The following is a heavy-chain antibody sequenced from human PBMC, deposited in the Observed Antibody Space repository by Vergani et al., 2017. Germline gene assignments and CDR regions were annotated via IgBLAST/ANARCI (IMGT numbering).Heavy chain of an antibody. CDR2: IYYSGTT. J-gene: IGHJ6*03. CDR3: ARQKDYYMDV. CDR1: GASIGSTSDY. Sequence: QLQLQESGPGLVKPSETLSLTCAVSGASIGSTSDYWAWIRQPPGKGLEWIATIYYSGTTYYNPSLKSRVTISIDTSKNQFSLKLTSVTATDTAMYYCARQKDYYMDVWGKGATVTVS. V-gene: IGHV4-39*01.